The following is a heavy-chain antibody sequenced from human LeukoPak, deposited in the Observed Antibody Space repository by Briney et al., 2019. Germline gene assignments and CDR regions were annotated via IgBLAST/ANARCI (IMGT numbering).Heavy chain of an antibody. CDR1: GFTFSSFE. D-gene: IGHD3-10*02. V-gene: IGHV3-48*03. J-gene: IGHJ6*04. CDR3: AELGITMIGGV. Sequence: PAGGSLRLSCAASGFTFSSFEMKWVRQAPGKGLEWVSYISSGGSTIYYADSVKGRFTISRDNAKNSLYLQMNSLRAEDTAVYYCAELGITMIGGVWGKGTTVTISS. CDR2: ISSGGSTI.